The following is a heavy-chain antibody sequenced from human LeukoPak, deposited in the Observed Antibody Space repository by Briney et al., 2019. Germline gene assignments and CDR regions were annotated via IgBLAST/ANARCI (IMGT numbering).Heavy chain of an antibody. J-gene: IGHJ4*02. Sequence: VASVKVSCKASGGTFSSYTISWVRQAPGQGLEWMGRIIPILGIANYAQKFQGRVTITADKSTSTAYMELSSLRSEDTAVYYCANPPGIAAAGINYWGQGTLVTVSS. D-gene: IGHD6-13*01. CDR1: GGTFSSYT. V-gene: IGHV1-69*02. CDR3: ANPPGIAAAGINY. CDR2: IIPILGIA.